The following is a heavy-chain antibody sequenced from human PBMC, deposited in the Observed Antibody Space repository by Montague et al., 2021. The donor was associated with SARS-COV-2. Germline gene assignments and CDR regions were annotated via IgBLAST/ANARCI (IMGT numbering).Heavy chain of an antibody. Sequence: SLRLSCAASGFTFSSYDMHWVRQATGKGLEWVSAIGTAGDTYYPGSVKGRFTISRENAKNSLYLQMNSLRAGDTAVYYCARGVTMVQGDISRYYYYYGMDLWGQGTTVTVSS. CDR2: IGTAGDT. CDR1: GFTFSSYD. J-gene: IGHJ6*02. CDR3: ARGVTMVQGDISRYYYYYGMDL. V-gene: IGHV3-13*04. D-gene: IGHD3-10*01.